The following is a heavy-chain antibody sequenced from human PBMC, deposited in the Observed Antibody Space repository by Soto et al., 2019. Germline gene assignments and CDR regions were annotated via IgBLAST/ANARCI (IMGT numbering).Heavy chain of an antibody. D-gene: IGHD6-19*01. Sequence: SETLSLTCAVSGGSISSGGSSWSWIRQPPGKVLEWIGYIYHSGSTYYNPSLKSRVTISVDRSKNQFSLKLTSVTAADTAVYYCARAGDSSGPVALGYWGQGTLVTVS. J-gene: IGHJ4*02. CDR3: ARAGDSSGPVALGY. CDR2: IYHSGST. V-gene: IGHV4-30-2*01. CDR1: GGSISSGGSS.